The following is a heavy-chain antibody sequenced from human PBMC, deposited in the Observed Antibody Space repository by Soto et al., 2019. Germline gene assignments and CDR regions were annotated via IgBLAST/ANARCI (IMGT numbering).Heavy chain of an antibody. CDR1: GYTFTSYD. J-gene: IGHJ6*03. CDR3: ARVNIVVVVAATGGTRDYYYMDV. Sequence: ASVKVSCKASGYTFTSYDINWVRQATGQGLEWMGWMNPNSGNTGYAQKFQGRVTMTRNTSISTAYMELSSLRSEDTAVYYCARVNIVVVVAATGGTRDYYYMDVWGKGTTVTVSS. CDR2: MNPNSGNT. V-gene: IGHV1-8*01. D-gene: IGHD2-15*01.